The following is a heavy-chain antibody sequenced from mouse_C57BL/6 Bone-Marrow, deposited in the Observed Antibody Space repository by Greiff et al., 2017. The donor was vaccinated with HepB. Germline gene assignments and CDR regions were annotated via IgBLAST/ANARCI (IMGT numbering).Heavy chain of an antibody. Sequence: EVKLVESGGDLVKPGGSLKLSCAASGFTFSSYGMSWVRQTPDKRLEWVATISSGGSYTYYPDSVKVRFTISRDNAKNTLYLQMSSMKSEDTAMYYCARDRTTVVATDWYFDVWGTGTTVTVSS. CDR3: ARDRTTVVATDWYFDV. V-gene: IGHV5-6*01. J-gene: IGHJ1*03. D-gene: IGHD1-1*01. CDR1: GFTFSSYG. CDR2: ISSGGSYT.